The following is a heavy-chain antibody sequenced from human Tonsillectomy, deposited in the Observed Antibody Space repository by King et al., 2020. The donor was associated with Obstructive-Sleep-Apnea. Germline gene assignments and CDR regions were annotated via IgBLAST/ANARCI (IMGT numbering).Heavy chain of an antibody. CDR3: ARRVSGGPDY. CDR2: IYSGGST. V-gene: IGHV3-53*04. D-gene: IGHD3-10*01. CDR1: GFTVSSNY. Sequence: VQLVQSGGGLVQPGGSLRLSCAASGFTVSSNYMSWVRHAPGKGLECVSVIYSGGSTYYAASVKGRFTISRHNSKNTLYHQMNSLRAEDTAVYYCARRVSGGPDYWGQGTLVTVSS. J-gene: IGHJ4*02.